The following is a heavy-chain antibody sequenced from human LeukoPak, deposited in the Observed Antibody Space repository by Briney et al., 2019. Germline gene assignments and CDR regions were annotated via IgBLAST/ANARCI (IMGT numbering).Heavy chain of an antibody. CDR2: ISHGSSYI. CDR3: AREGSGYFY. CDR1: GFTFSTYS. Sequence: SGGSLRLPCAASGFTFSTYSMNCVRQAPGKGLEWVSSISHGSSYIYYADSVKGRFTISRDNAKDSLFLQMNSRRAEDTAVYYCAREGSGYFYWGQGTLVTVSS. V-gene: IGHV3-21*01. D-gene: IGHD3-22*01. J-gene: IGHJ4*02.